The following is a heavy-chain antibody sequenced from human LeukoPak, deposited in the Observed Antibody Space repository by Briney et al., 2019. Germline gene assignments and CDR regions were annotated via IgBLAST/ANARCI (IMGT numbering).Heavy chain of an antibody. CDR1: GFTFSSYA. CDR2: ISGSGGST. Sequence: GGSLRLSCAASGFTFSSYAMSWVRQAPGKGLEWVSAISGSGGSTYYADSVKGRFTISRDNSKNTLYLQMNSLRAEDTAVYYCARAIPRYYDSSGYQYFQHWGQGTLVTVSS. D-gene: IGHD3-22*01. CDR3: ARAIPRYYDSSGYQYFQH. J-gene: IGHJ1*01. V-gene: IGHV3-23*01.